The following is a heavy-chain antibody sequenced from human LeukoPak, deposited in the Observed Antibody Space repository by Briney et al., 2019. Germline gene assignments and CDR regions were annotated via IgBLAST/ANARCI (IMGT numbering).Heavy chain of an antibody. Sequence: ASVKVSCKASGYTFTSYGITWVRQAPGQGLEWMGWISAYNGNTHYAQKLQGRVTMTTDTSTSTAYMDLRSLRFDDTAVYYCARDQFYRPYRGVAISFDYWGQGTLVTVSS. J-gene: IGHJ4*02. D-gene: IGHD1-14*01. CDR1: GYTFTSYG. CDR3: ARDQFYRPYRGVAISFDY. V-gene: IGHV1-18*01. CDR2: ISAYNGNT.